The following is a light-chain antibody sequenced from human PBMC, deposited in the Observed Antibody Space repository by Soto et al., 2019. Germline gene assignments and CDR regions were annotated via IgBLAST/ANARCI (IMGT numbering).Light chain of an antibody. CDR2: GAS. CDR1: QGISSY. V-gene: IGKV1-39*01. J-gene: IGKJ5*01. Sequence: DIQLTPSPSSLSSSVGDRVTIPFRVSQGISSYLNWYRQKPGKAPKLLIYGASTLQSGVPSRFSGSGSGTDYTLTISSLQPEDFATYYCQQSYRTPTFGQGTRLEI. CDR3: QQSYRTPT.